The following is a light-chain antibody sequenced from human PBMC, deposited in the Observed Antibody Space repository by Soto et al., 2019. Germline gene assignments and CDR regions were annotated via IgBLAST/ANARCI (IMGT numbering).Light chain of an antibody. CDR2: EDD. J-gene: IGLJ2*01. V-gene: IGLV6-57*04. CDR1: SGSIASNY. CDR3: QSYDSSNPVV. Sequence: NFMLTQPHSVSESPGKTVTISCTRSSGSIASNYVQWYQQRPGSAPTTLIYEDDQRPSGVPDRFSGSIDRSSNSASLTISGLKTEDEADYYCQSYDSSNPVVFGGGTKPT.